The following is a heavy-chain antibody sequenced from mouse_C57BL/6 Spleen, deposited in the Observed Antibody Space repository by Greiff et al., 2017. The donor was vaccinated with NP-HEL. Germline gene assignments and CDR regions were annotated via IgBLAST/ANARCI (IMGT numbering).Heavy chain of an antibody. V-gene: IGHV5-4*01. CDR3: ATDETTVVDYFDY. J-gene: IGHJ2*01. CDR1: GFTFSSYA. D-gene: IGHD1-1*01. CDR2: ISDGGSYT. Sequence: EVKLVESGEGLVKPGGSLKLSCAASGFTFSSYAMSWVRQTPEKRLEWVATISDGGSYTNYPDNVKGRFTNPRDNAKNKLYLQMSHLKSEDTAMYYCATDETTVVDYFDYWDQRTTLPVSS.